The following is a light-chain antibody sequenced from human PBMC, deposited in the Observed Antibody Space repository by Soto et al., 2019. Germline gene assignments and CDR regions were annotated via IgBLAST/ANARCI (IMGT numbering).Light chain of an antibody. V-gene: IGKV3-15*01. J-gene: IGKJ1*01. CDR3: QQSNNWPWT. Sequence: EVLMTQSPATLSVSPGERATLCLRASQSVSGKLAWYQQKPGQAPRLLIYDASTRATGIPARFSGSGSGTEFTLTISSLQSEDFAVYYCQQSNNWPWTFGQGTKVDI. CDR1: QSVSGK. CDR2: DAS.